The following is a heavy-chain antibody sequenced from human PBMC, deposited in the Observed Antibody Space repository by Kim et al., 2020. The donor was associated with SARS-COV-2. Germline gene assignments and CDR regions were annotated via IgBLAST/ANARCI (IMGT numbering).Heavy chain of an antibody. D-gene: IGHD2-21*02. J-gene: IGHJ5*02. V-gene: IGHV3-30*03. CDR3: ARVPGHYYSPFWDA. Sequence: YADSVQGRFTISRDNSKSILYLQMRSLRPEDTAVYYCARVPGHYYSPFWDAWGQGTLVTVSS.